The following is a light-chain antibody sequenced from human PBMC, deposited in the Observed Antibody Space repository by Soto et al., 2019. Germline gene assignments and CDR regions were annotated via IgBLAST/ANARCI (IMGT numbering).Light chain of an antibody. V-gene: IGKV1-5*03. CDR2: QAS. CDR3: QQYINYYRT. J-gene: IGKJ1*01. Sequence: DMQMTQSPSTVSASVGDRVTITCRASQSINVWLAWYQQKPGKAPKLLIYQASSLENGVPSRFSGSGSGTEFTLTICSLQPDDFATYYCQQYINYYRTFGQGTKVEVK. CDR1: QSINVW.